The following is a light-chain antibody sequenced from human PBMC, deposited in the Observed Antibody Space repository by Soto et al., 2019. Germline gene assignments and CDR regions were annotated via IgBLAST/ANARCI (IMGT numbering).Light chain of an antibody. V-gene: IGLV2-14*01. Sequence: QSALTQPASVSGSPGQSITISCTGTSGDVGGYNYVSWYQQHPGKAPKLMIYEVSNRPSGVSNRFSGPKSGNTASLTISGLQAEDEADYYCSSYTSSRTLVFGGGTKLTVL. CDR2: EVS. CDR1: SGDVGGYNY. CDR3: SSYTSSRTLV. J-gene: IGLJ2*01.